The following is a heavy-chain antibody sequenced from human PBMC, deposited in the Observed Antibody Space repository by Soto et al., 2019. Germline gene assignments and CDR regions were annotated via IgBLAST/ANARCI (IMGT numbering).Heavy chain of an antibody. CDR1: GFTFSDYY. CDR2: ISSSSSYT. Sequence: GGSLRLSCAASGFTFSDYYMSWIRQAPGKGLDWVSYISSSSSYTNYADSVKGRFTISRDNAKNSLYLQMNSLRAEDTAVYYCARDPTYYDILTDAPGGMDVWGQGTTVTVSS. J-gene: IGHJ6*02. V-gene: IGHV3-11*05. CDR3: ARDPTYYDILTDAPGGMDV. D-gene: IGHD3-9*01.